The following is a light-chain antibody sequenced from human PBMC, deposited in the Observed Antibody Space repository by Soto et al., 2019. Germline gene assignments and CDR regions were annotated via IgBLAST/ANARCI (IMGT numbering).Light chain of an antibody. V-gene: IGKV3-20*01. J-gene: IGKJ3*01. CDR3: QQYGSSPST. CDR2: GAS. Sequence: EIVLTQSPGTLSLSPGERATLSCRASQSVSSSYLAWYQQKPGQAPRLLIYGASSRATGIPDRFSGSGSGTDFTLTISRLEPEDFAVYYCQQYGSSPSTFGPGTKLDI. CDR1: QSVSSSY.